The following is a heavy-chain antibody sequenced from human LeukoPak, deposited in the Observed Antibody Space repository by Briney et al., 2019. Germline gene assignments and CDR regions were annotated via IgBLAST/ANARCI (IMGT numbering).Heavy chain of an antibody. D-gene: IGHD2-2*01. V-gene: IGHV4-39*01. CDR2: IYHSGST. J-gene: IGHJ3*02. Sequence: SETLSLTCTVSGGSISSSSYYWGWIRQPPGKGLEWIGSIYHSGSTYYNPSLKSRVTISVDTSKNQFSLKLSSVTAADTAVYYCARHDGYCSSTSCSLDAFDIWGQGTMVTVSS. CDR1: GGSISSSSYY. CDR3: ARHDGYCSSTSCSLDAFDI.